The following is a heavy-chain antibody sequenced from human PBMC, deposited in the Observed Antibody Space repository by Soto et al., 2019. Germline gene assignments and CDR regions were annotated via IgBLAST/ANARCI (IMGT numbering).Heavy chain of an antibody. J-gene: IGHJ4*02. Sequence: QVQLVQSGAEVKKPGSSVKVSCKASGGTFSSYTISWVRQAPGQGLEWMGRIIPILGIANYAQKFQGRVTITADKYTSSAYMELNSLRSEDTDVYYCASGITGTPDDYWGQVTLVTVSS. V-gene: IGHV1-69*02. CDR2: IIPILGIA. D-gene: IGHD1-7*01. CDR1: GGTFSSYT. CDR3: ASGITGTPDDY.